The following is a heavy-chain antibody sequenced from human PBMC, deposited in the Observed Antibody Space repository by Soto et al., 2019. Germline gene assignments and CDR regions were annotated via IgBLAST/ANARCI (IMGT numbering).Heavy chain of an antibody. Sequence: KTSETLSLPCTVSGGSDSSGSYHWSWIRQPPGKGLEWIGFISYSGSTDYNPPLKCRVIVSVDTSKNQFSLKLTSVTAADTAVYYCARVGWGGDSWGQGTLVTVSS. D-gene: IGHD3-10*01. CDR2: ISYSGST. CDR3: ARVGWGGDS. CDR1: GGSDSSGSYH. V-gene: IGHV4-61*01. J-gene: IGHJ4*02.